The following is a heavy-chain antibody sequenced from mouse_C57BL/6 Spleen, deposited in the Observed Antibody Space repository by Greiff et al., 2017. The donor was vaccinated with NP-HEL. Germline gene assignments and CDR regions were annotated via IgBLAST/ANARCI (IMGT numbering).Heavy chain of an antibody. D-gene: IGHD1-1*01. CDR1: GFSLTSYG. CDR3: ASNYYGSSPYAMDY. Sequence: VHLVESGPGLVQPSQSLSITCTVSGFSLTSYGVHWVRQSPGKGLEWLGVIWSGGGTDYNAAFISRLSISKDNSKSQVCFKMNSLHADDTAIYYCASNYYGSSPYAMDYWGQGTSVTVSS. J-gene: IGHJ4*01. CDR2: IWSGGGT. V-gene: IGHV2-2*01.